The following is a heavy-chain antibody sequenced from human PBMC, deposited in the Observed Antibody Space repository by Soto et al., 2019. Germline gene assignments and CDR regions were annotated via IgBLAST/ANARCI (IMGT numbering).Heavy chain of an antibody. CDR2: IYDSGNS. CDR3: AREKGYISGPKNFDS. D-gene: IGHD5-12*01. CDR1: GGSVSSGDYF. Sequence: ASETLSLTCTVSGGSVSSGDYFWSWIRQPPGKGLEWIGYIYDSGNSYYNPSLKSRVTMSVDTSKNQFSLKLRSVTAADTAMYYCAREKGYISGPKNFDSWGQGTLVTVSS. V-gene: IGHV4-30-4*01. J-gene: IGHJ4*02.